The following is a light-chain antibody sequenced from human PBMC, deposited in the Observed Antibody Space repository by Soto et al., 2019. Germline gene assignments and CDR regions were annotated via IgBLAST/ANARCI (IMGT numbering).Light chain of an antibody. CDR3: QQLERYTST. CDR2: AAS. CDR1: QVINSF. V-gene: IGKV1-9*01. Sequence: IQLTQSPSSLSASVGDRVTITCRASQVINSFLAWYQQKPGKDPKLLIYAASTLQSGVPSRFSGSGSGTDFNLTISRLQTEDFATYECQQLERYTSTFGGGTKVDIK. J-gene: IGKJ4*01.